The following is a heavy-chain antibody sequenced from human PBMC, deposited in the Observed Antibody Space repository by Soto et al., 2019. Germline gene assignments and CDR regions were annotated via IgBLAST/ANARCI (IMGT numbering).Heavy chain of an antibody. D-gene: IGHD2-8*02. Sequence: QVQLVESGGGVVQPERSLRLSCAASGFTFSRQAMHWVRQAPGRGLEWVAVIWYHGIDKYYADSVKGRFTISRDNSKNTVYLQMNSLRGEDTAVYYCATGFLGLCTGSNCPLDSWGQGTLVTVSS. V-gene: IGHV3-33*01. CDR1: GFTFSRQA. J-gene: IGHJ4*02. CDR2: IWYHGIDK. CDR3: ATGFLGLCTGSNCPLDS.